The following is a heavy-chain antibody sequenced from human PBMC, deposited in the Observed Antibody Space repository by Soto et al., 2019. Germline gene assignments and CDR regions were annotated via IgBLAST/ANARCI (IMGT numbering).Heavy chain of an antibody. Sequence: QVQLVQSGAEVKKPGSSVKVSCKASGGTFSSYAISWVRQAPGQGLEWMGGIIPIFGTANYAQKFQGRVTITADESTSTAYMELSSLRSEDTDLYYCARDRYSSSWPYYFDYWGQGTLVTVSS. J-gene: IGHJ4*02. CDR2: IIPIFGTA. V-gene: IGHV1-69*01. CDR1: GGTFSSYA. D-gene: IGHD6-13*01. CDR3: ARDRYSSSWPYYFDY.